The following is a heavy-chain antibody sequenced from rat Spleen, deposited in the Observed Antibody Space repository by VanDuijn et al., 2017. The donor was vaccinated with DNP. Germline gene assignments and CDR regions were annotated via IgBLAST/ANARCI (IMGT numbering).Heavy chain of an antibody. CDR2: ISSSGGST. CDR1: GFTFSDYY. CDR3: ARSLQWGYYFDH. J-gene: IGHJ2*01. V-gene: IGHV5S13*01. D-gene: IGHD1-1*01. Sequence: EVQLVESGGGLVQPGRSLKLSCAVSGFTFSDYYMAWVRQAPRKGLEWVATISSSGGSTYYRDSVKGRFTISRDNAKNTQYLQMDSLRSEDTATYYCARSLQWGYYFDHWGQGVMVTVSS.